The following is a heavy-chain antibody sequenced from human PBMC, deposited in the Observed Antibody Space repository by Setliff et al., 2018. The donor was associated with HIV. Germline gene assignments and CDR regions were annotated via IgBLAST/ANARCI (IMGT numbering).Heavy chain of an antibody. V-gene: IGHV1-69*06. CDR2: TIPMFGTA. J-gene: IGHJ5*02. CDR3: ARERGAWNAYDS. CDR1: GGTFGIYG. Sequence: SVKVSCKASGGTFGIYGISWVRQAPGQGLEWMGGTIPMFGTANYNSSLESRVAISLDTSSNQFSLKLSSVTAADTAVYHCARERGAWNAYDSWGQGTLVTVSS. D-gene: IGHD3-16*01.